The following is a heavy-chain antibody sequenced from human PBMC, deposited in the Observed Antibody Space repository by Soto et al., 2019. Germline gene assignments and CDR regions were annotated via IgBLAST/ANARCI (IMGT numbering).Heavy chain of an antibody. CDR1: GFTFSSYA. CDR3: ARDFAQLARIKYNWFDP. J-gene: IGHJ5*02. D-gene: IGHD6-13*01. V-gene: IGHV3-30-3*01. CDR2: ISYDGSNK. Sequence: GGPLRLSCAASGFTFSSYAMHWVRQAPGKGLEWVAVISYDGSNKYYADYVKGRFTISRDNSKNTLYLQMNSLRAEDTAVYYCARDFAQLARIKYNWFDPWGQGTLVTVSS.